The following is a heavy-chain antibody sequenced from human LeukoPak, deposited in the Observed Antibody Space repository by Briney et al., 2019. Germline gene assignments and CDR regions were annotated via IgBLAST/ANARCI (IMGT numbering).Heavy chain of an antibody. CDR1: GFTFSNYG. CDR3: AKDTPEQLGRRVGY. V-gene: IGHV3-23*01. Sequence: GRSLRLSCAASGFTFSNYGMNWVRQAPGKGLEWVSAISGSGGSTYYADSVKGRFTISRDNSKNTLYLQMNSLRAEDTAVYYCAKDTPEQLGRRVGYRGQGTLVAVSS. J-gene: IGHJ4*02. CDR2: ISGSGGST. D-gene: IGHD6-6*01.